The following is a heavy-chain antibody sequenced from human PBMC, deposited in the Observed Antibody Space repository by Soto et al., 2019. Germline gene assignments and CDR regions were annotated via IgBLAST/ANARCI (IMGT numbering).Heavy chain of an antibody. V-gene: IGHV3-23*01. CDR2: MSGSGGST. D-gene: IGHD6-13*01. Sequence: VQLLESGGGLVQPGGSLRLSCAASGFSFSSYVMAWVRQAPGKGLEWVSAMSGSGGSTYYPDSVKGRFTISRDNSENTLYLQMNSLRAEDTAVYYCAKASGSSWPYYFDSWGQGTLVTVSS. CDR1: GFSFSSYV. J-gene: IGHJ4*02. CDR3: AKASGSSWPYYFDS.